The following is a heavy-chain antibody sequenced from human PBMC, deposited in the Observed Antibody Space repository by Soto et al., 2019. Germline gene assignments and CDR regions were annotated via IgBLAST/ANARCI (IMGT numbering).Heavy chain of an antibody. CDR3: AIVVIGRNDFLSRPYSSYPKRSHYDGMAV. Sequence: SETLSLTCTVSGGSISSYYWSWIRQPPGKGLEWIGYIYYSGSTNYNPSLKSRVTISVDTSKNQFSLKLSSVTAADTAVYYCAIVVIGRNDFLSRPYSSYPKRSHYDGMAVWGQGTTDTVSS. D-gene: IGHD3-3*01. CDR2: IYYSGST. CDR1: GGSISSYY. J-gene: IGHJ6*01. V-gene: IGHV4-59*01.